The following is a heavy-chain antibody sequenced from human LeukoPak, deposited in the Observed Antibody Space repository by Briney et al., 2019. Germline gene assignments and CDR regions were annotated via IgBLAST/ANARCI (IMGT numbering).Heavy chain of an antibody. CDR2: ISGSGGST. Sequence: TGGSLRLSCAASGFTFSSYAMSWVRLAPGKGLEWVSSISGSGGSTYHADSVKGRFTISRDNSQNTLYLQMNSLRAEDTATYYCAKAKRDYFPFDYWGQGTLVTVSS. CDR3: AKAKRDYFPFDY. J-gene: IGHJ4*02. V-gene: IGHV3-23*01. D-gene: IGHD2/OR15-2a*01. CDR1: GFTFSSYA.